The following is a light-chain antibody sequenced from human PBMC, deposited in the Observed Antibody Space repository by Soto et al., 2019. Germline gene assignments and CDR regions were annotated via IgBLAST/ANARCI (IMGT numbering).Light chain of an antibody. CDR1: QNISNY. V-gene: IGKV3-20*01. J-gene: IGKJ5*01. Sequence: EIVLPQDPATLSLSPGIRSTLSCRASQNISNYLIWYQQKPGQAPRLLIYGASNRATGIPDRFSGSGSETDFTLTISRLEPEDFAVYYCQQDDNSPITFGQGTRLEIK. CDR3: QQDDNSPIT. CDR2: GAS.